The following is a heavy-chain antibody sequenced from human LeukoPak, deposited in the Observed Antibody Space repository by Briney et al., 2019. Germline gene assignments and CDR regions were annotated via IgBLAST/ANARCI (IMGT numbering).Heavy chain of an antibody. J-gene: IGHJ6*02. Sequence: PGGSLRLSCAASGFSFSSYAMHWVRQAPGKGLEWVSYIGRSGRNIYYADSVKGRFTISRDNAKDSLYLQMNSLRAEDTAVYYCARVRRSYGYQYYFGMDVWGQGTTVTVSS. D-gene: IGHD5-18*01. CDR2: IGRSGRNI. CDR3: ARVRRSYGYQYYFGMDV. CDR1: GFSFSSYA. V-gene: IGHV3-48*03.